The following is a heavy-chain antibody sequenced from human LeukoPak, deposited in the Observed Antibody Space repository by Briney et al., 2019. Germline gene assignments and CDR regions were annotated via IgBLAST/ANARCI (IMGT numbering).Heavy chain of an antibody. J-gene: IGHJ4*02. Sequence: GSLRLSCAASGFALRTYNMNWVRQAPGKGLEWVSSLSSTTNRLFYADSVKGRFNISRDNANNLLYLQVNSLRAEDTAVYYCARGLQSDYWGQGTLVTVSS. V-gene: IGHV3-21*06. CDR3: ARGLQSDY. CDR1: GFALRTYN. CDR2: LSSTTNRL. D-gene: IGHD5-24*01.